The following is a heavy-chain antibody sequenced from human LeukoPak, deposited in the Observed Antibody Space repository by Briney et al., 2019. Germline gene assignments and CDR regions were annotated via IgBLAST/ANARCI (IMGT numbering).Heavy chain of an antibody. J-gene: IGHJ4*02. CDR2: IYTSGST. V-gene: IGHV4-61*02. D-gene: IGHD1-26*01. Sequence: PSETLSLTCTVSGGSISSGSYYWSWIRQPAGKGLEWIGRIYTSGSTNYNPSLKSRVTISVDTSKNQFSLKLSSVTAADTAVYYCARDRGPGGSYYQRPDYFDYWGQGTLVTVSS. CDR1: GGSISSGSYY. CDR3: ARDRGPGGSYYQRPDYFDY.